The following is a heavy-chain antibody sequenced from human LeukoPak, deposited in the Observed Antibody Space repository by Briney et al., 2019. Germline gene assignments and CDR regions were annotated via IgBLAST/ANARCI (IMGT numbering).Heavy chain of an antibody. CDR3: ARLDFSHDAFDI. D-gene: IGHD3/OR15-3a*01. J-gene: IGHJ3*02. CDR2: IHHSGST. V-gene: IGHV4-59*08. CDR1: GGSISSYY. Sequence: SETLSLTCTVSGGSISSYYWSWIRQPPGKGLEWIGYIHHSGSTNYNPSLKSRVTISIDSSKNQFSLKLSSVTAADTAVYYCARLDFSHDAFDIWGQGTMVTVSS.